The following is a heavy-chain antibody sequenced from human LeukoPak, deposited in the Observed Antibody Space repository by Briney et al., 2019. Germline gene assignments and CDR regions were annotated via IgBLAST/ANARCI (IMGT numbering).Heavy chain of an antibody. CDR1: GFTFSSYS. CDR3: AKDVGKWESLHFFDY. D-gene: IGHD1-26*01. V-gene: IGHV3-21*04. Sequence: GGSLRFSCAASGFTFSSYSMNWVRQAPGKGLEWVSSISSSSSYIYYADSVKGRFTISRDNAKNSLYLQMNSLRGDDTAVYYCAKDVGKWESLHFFDYWGQGTLVTVSS. J-gene: IGHJ4*02. CDR2: ISSSSSYI.